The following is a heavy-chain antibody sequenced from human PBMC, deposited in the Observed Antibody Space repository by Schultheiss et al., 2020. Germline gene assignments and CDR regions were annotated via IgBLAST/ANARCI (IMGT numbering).Heavy chain of an antibody. J-gene: IGHJ4*02. CDR1: GGTFSSYA. V-gene: IGHV1-69*04. D-gene: IGHD3-10*02. CDR2: IIPILGIA. CDR3: ARGSDYDRGFLPDY. Sequence: SVKVSCKASGGTFSSYAISWVRQAPGQGLEWMGRIIPILGIANYAQKFQGRVTITADKSTSTAYMELSSLRSEDTAVYYCARGSDYDRGFLPDYWGQGNLGTVAS.